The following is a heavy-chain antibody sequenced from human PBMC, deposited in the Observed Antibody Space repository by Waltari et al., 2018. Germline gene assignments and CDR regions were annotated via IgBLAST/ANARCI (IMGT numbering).Heavy chain of an antibody. CDR2: FDPEDGET. V-gene: IGHV1-24*01. Sequence: HWVRQAPGKGLEWMGGFDPEDGETIYAQKFQGRVTMTEDTSTDTAYMELSSLRSEDTAVYYCATRYCSGGSCYWFDPWGQGTLVTVSS. CDR3: ATRYCSGGSCYWFDP. J-gene: IGHJ5*02. D-gene: IGHD2-15*01.